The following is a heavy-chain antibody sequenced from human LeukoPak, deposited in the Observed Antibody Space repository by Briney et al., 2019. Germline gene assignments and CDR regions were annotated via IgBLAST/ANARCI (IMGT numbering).Heavy chain of an antibody. CDR1: GFTFSSYS. Sequence: GGYLRLSCAASGFTFSSYSMNWVRQAPGKGLEWVSSISSSSSYIYYADSVKGRFTISRDNAKNSLYLQMNSLRAEDTAVYYCARAHDYGGNFDDYWGQGALVTVSS. CDR2: ISSSSSYI. J-gene: IGHJ4*02. CDR3: ARAHDYGGNFDDY. V-gene: IGHV3-21*03. D-gene: IGHD4-23*01.